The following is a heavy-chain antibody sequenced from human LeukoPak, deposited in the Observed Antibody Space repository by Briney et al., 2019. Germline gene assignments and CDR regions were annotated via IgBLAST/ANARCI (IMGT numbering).Heavy chain of an antibody. CDR1: GYSISSGYY. Sequence: NPSETLSLTCTVSGYSISSGYYWGWIRQPPGKGLEWIGYIYYSGSTNYNPSLKSRVTISVDTSKNQFSLKLSSVTAADTAVYYCARDSFYIAAAGIMDVWGKGTTVTVSS. J-gene: IGHJ6*03. V-gene: IGHV4-38-2*02. CDR2: IYYSGST. CDR3: ARDSFYIAAAGIMDV. D-gene: IGHD6-13*01.